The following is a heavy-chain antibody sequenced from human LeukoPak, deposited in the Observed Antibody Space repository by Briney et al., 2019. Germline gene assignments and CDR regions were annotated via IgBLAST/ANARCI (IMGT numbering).Heavy chain of an antibody. J-gene: IGHJ3*02. CDR1: GYSISSGYY. V-gene: IGHV4-38-2*02. Sequence: SGTLSLTCTVSGYSISSGYYWGWIRQPPGKGLEWIGSIYHSGSTYYNPSLKSRVTISVDTSKNQFSLKLSSVTAADTAVYYCARDFSYDYVWGSYRSSAFDIWGQGTMVTVSS. D-gene: IGHD3-16*02. CDR3: ARDFSYDYVWGSYRSSAFDI. CDR2: IYHSGST.